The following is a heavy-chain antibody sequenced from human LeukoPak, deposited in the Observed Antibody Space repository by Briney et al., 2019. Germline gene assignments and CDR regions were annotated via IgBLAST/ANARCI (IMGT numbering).Heavy chain of an antibody. V-gene: IGHV3-23*01. CDR3: AKHRGGWFMDY. CDR1: GFTFSSYD. Sequence: GGSLRLSCVVSGFTFSSYDMSWARQAPGKGLEWVSGISGSGGTIYYADSVKGRFTISRDNSKNTLYLQMNNLGAEDTAVYYCAKHRGGWFMDYWGQGTLVTVSS. CDR2: ISGSGGTI. J-gene: IGHJ4*02. D-gene: IGHD6-19*01.